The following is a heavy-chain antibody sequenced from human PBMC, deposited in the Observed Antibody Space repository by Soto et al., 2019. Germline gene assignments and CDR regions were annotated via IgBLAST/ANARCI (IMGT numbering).Heavy chain of an antibody. CDR1: GYSISSGYY. Sequence: SETLSLTCAVSGYSISSGYYWGWIRQPPGKGLEWIGSIYHSGSTYYNPSLKSRVTISVDTSKNQFSLKLSSVTAADTAVYYCARDMGYVVVPAAILSNYYGMDVWGQGTTVT. V-gene: IGHV4-38-2*02. CDR2: IYHSGST. J-gene: IGHJ6*02. CDR3: ARDMGYVVVPAAILSNYYGMDV. D-gene: IGHD2-2*02.